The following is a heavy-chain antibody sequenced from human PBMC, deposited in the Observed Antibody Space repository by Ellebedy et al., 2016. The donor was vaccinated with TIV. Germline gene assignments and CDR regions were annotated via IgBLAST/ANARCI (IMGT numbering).Heavy chain of an antibody. J-gene: IGHJ5*02. CDR3: ARRIAVAGFDP. CDR1: GFSVRSAH. D-gene: IGHD6-19*01. V-gene: IGHV3-53*01. CDR2: IYSGGET. Sequence: GGSLRLSCAASGFSVRSAHVTWVRQAPGKGLDWVSIIYSGGETFYADSVKGQFAISRDNSKNTLYLQMNSLRAEDTAVYYYARRIAVAGFDPWGQGTLVTVSS.